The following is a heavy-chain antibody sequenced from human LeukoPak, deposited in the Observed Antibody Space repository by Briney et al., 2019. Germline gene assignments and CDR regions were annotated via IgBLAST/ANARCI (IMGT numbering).Heavy chain of an antibody. CDR2: INPNSGGT. Sequence: GGSVKVSCKASGYTFTGYYMHWVRQAPGQGLEWMGWINPNSGGTNYAQKFQGRVTMTRDTSISTAYMELSRLRSDDTAVYYCARRNIAAGGTLDYWGQGTLVTVSS. CDR1: GYTFTGYY. CDR3: ARRNIAAGGTLDY. D-gene: IGHD6-13*01. J-gene: IGHJ4*02. V-gene: IGHV1-2*02.